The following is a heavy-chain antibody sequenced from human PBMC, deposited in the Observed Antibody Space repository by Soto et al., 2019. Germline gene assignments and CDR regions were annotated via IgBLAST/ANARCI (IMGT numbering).Heavy chain of an antibody. CDR3: ARAGDNGDRFFDA. CDR1: GYSLTAYY. CDR2: INPNSGNT. V-gene: IGHV1-2*02. J-gene: IGHJ4*02. D-gene: IGHD7-27*01. Sequence: ASVKFSCKASGYSLTAYYMHWVRQAPGQGPEWMGWINPNSGNTKYAQPFQGRVTMTRDTSTSTAYMELTGLKSADAAIYYCARAGDNGDRFFDAWGQGTLVTVSS.